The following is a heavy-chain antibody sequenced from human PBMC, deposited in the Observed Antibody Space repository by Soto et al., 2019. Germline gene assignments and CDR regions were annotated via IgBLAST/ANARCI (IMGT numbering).Heavy chain of an antibody. Sequence: GGSLRLSCAASGFTFSSYGMSWVRQAPGKGLEWVSAISGSGGSTYYADSVKGRFTISRDNSKNTLYLQMNSLRAEDTAVYYCAKDHSYYDYWSAISGGYWGQGTQVTVSS. CDR3: AKDHSYYDYWSAISGGY. CDR1: GFTFSSYG. V-gene: IGHV3-23*01. D-gene: IGHD3-3*01. CDR2: ISGSGGST. J-gene: IGHJ4*02.